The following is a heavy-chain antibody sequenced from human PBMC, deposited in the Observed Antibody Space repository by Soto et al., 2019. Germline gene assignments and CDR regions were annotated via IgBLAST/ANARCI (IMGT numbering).Heavy chain of an antibody. Sequence: EVQLVESGGGLVQPGRSLRLSCAASGFTFDDYAMHWVRQAPGKGLEWVSGISWYSGSIGYADSVKGRFTISRDNAKNALYLQMNSLRAEDTALYYWAKGEGSSGYYSLFDYWGQGTLVTVSS. V-gene: IGHV3-9*01. J-gene: IGHJ4*02. CDR2: ISWYSGSI. CDR3: AKGEGSSGYYSLFDY. D-gene: IGHD3-22*01. CDR1: GFTFDDYA.